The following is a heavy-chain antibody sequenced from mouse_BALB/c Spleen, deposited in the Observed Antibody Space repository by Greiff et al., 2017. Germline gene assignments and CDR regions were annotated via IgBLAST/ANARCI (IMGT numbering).Heavy chain of an antibody. CDR1: GFTFSDYY. CDR2: ISDGGSYT. CDR3: ASPYYYGSSSAWFAY. D-gene: IGHD1-1*01. J-gene: IGHJ3*01. V-gene: IGHV5-4*02. Sequence: EVQRVESGGGLVKPGGSLKLSCAASGFTFSDYYMYWVRQTPEKRLEWVATISDGGSYTYYPDSVKGRFTISRDNAKNNLYLQMSSLKSEDTAMYYCASPYYYGSSSAWFAYWGQGTLVTVSA.